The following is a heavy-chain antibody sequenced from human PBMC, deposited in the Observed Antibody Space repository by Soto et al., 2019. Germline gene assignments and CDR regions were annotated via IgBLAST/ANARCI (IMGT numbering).Heavy chain of an antibody. CDR1: VFTFISYS. J-gene: IGHJ6*02. Sequence: GWSLRLSCASSVFTFISYSMNWVHQAPGKGLEWVSYISSSSSTIYYADSVKGRFTISRDNAKNSLYLQMNSLRDEDTAVYYCAGGLISLYGMDVWGQGTTVTVS. D-gene: IGHD2-8*01. V-gene: IGHV3-48*02. CDR2: ISSSSSTI. CDR3: AGGLISLYGMDV.